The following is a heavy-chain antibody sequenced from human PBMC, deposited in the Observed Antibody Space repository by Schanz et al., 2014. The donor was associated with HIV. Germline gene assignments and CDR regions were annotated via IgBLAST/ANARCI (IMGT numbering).Heavy chain of an antibody. CDR1: GGTFNSHG. Sequence: QVQLVQSGAALRKPGTSVKVSCMVPGGTFNSHGFGWVRQAPGQGPEWMGGIIPIFDAANYAQTFQGRLTITADESTATVYMQLTRLRYEDTAVYYCARGRYYGSEFDYWGQGTLVTVSS. D-gene: IGHD3-10*01. V-gene: IGHV1-69*01. CDR2: IIPIFDAA. CDR3: ARGRYYGSEFDY. J-gene: IGHJ4*02.